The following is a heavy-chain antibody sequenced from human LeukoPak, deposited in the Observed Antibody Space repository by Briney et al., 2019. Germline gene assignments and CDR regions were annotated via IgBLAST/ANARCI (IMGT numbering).Heavy chain of an antibody. CDR2: IYYSGST. CDR1: GGSISSSSYY. CDR3: AREAPPGHSSSWYN. J-gene: IGHJ4*02. Sequence: SESLSLTCTVSGGSISSSSYYWGWIRQPPGKGLEWIGSIYYSGSTYYNPSLKSRVTISVDTSKNQFSLKLSSVTAADTAVYYCAREAPPGHSSSWYNWGQGTLVTVSS. V-gene: IGHV4-39*07. D-gene: IGHD6-13*01.